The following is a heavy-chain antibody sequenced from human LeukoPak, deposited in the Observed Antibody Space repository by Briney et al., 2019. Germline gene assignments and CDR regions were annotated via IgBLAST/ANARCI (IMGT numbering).Heavy chain of an antibody. CDR2: INPNSGGT. D-gene: IGHD6-6*01. CDR3: ARGEQLVAYNY. CDR1: GYTFTGYY. Sequence: GASVKVSCKASGYTFTGYYMHWVRQAPGQGLEWMGRINPNSGGTNYAQKFQGRVSMTRDTSISTAYMELSRLSSDDTAVYYCARGEQLVAYNYWGQGTLVTVSS. J-gene: IGHJ4*02. V-gene: IGHV1-2*06.